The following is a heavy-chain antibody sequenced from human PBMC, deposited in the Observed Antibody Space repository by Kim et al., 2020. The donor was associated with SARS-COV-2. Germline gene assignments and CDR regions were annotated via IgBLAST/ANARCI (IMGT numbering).Heavy chain of an antibody. D-gene: IGHD2-2*01. V-gene: IGHV3-30*18. J-gene: IGHJ6*02. CDR1: GFKFNSYG. Sequence: GGSLRLSCAASGFKFNSYGMHWVRQAPGKGLEWVAVTSYDGRTTYYADSVKGRFTISRDNSKNTVYLQMNSLRAEDTGVFYCAKDRVGVLEGSATAARDYYFYKFGMDVWGQGTTVTVSS. CDR2: TSYDGRTT. CDR3: AKDRVGVLEGSATAARDYYFYKFGMDV.